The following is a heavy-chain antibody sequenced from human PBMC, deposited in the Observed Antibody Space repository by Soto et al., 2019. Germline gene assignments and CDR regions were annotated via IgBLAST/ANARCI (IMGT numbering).Heavy chain of an antibody. V-gene: IGHV3-23*01. CDR1: GFTFSSYA. J-gene: IGHJ4*02. D-gene: IGHD2-2*02. CDR2: IGTNGDT. Sequence: GGSLRLSCAASGFTFSSYAMDWVRQAPGKGLEWVSAIGTNGDTYYADAVKGRFTISRDNLKTTLYLQMNSLRAEDTALYYCAKKYPGTRPFDYWGQGTQVTVSS. CDR3: AKKYPGTRPFDY.